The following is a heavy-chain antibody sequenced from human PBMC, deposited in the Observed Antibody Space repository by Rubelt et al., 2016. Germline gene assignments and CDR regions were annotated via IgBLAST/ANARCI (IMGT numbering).Heavy chain of an antibody. CDR3: ARTQTGTEPDY. D-gene: IGHD1-1*01. CDR1: GFSLSTSGMC. V-gene: IGHV2-70*01. CDR2: TSWDDDK. J-gene: IGHJ4*02. Sequence: QVTLRESGPALVKPTQTLTLTCTFSGFSLSTSGMCVSWIRQPPGKALEWLALTSWDDDKYYSTSLRTRLTIYKDTPKNQVVLTMTGMDPVDTATYYCARTQTGTEPDYWGQGTLVTVSS.